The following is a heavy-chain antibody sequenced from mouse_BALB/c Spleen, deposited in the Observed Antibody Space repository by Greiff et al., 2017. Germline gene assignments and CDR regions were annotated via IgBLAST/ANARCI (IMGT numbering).Heavy chain of an antibody. Sequence: EVMLVESGGGLVQPGGSLRLSCATSGFTFTDYYMSWVRQPPGKALEWLGFIRNKANGYTTEYSASVKGRFTISRDNSQSILYLQMNTLRAEDSATYYCARGPSFAYWGQGTLVTVSA. J-gene: IGHJ3*01. CDR1: GFTFTDYY. V-gene: IGHV7-3*02. CDR3: ARGPSFAY. CDR2: IRNKANGYTT.